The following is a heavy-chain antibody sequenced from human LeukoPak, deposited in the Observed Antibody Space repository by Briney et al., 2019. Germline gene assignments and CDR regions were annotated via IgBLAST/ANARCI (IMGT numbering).Heavy chain of an antibody. V-gene: IGHV4-61*01. J-gene: IGHJ3*02. CDR1: GYYISSGYY. Sequence: SETLSLTCTVSGYYISSGYYWSWIRQPPGKGLEWIGYIYYSGSTNYNPSLKSRVTISVDTSKNQFSLKLSSVTAADTAVYYCARVIRGYDAFDIWGQGTMVTVSS. CDR2: IYYSGST. D-gene: IGHD3-22*01. CDR3: ARVIRGYDAFDI.